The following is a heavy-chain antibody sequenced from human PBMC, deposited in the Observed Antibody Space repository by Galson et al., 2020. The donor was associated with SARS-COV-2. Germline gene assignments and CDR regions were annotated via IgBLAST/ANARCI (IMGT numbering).Heavy chain of an antibody. CDR3: ARDRLTAYFDY. Sequence: GGSLRLSCAASELTFSSYAMHWFRQAPGKGLEWLAVISYDGSNKYYADSVKGRFTISRDHSKNTLYLQMNSLRAEDTAVYYCARDRLTAYFDYWGQGTLVTVSS. D-gene: IGHD3-16*01. V-gene: IGHV3-30*04. CDR2: ISYDGSNK. CDR1: ELTFSSYA. J-gene: IGHJ4*02.